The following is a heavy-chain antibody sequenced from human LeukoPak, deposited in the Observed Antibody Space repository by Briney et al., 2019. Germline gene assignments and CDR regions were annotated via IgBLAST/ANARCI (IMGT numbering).Heavy chain of an antibody. D-gene: IGHD3-10*01. CDR3: ARDRGCGMDV. CDR1: GFTFSSYW. Sequence: GGSLRLSCAASGFTFSSYWMHWVRQAPGKGLVWVLRINTDGSSTSYADSVKGRFTISRDNAKNTLYLQMNSLRAEDTAVYYCARDRGCGMDVWGQGTTVTVSS. V-gene: IGHV3-74*01. J-gene: IGHJ6*02. CDR2: INTDGSST.